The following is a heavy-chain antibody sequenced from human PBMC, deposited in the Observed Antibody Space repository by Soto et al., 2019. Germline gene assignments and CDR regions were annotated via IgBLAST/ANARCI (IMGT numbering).Heavy chain of an antibody. D-gene: IGHD6-19*01. J-gene: IGHJ5*02. CDR3: ARAKSSRWFDP. CDR2: INHSGST. CDR1: GGSFSGYY. Sequence: PSETLSLTCAVYGGSFSGYYWSWIRQPPGKGLEWIGEINHSGSTNYNPSLKSRVTISVDTSKNQFSLKLSSVTAADTAVYYCARAKSSRWFDPWGQGTLVTVSS. V-gene: IGHV4-34*01.